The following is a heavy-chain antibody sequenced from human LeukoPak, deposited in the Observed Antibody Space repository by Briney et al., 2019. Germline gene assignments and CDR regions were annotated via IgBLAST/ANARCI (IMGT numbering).Heavy chain of an antibody. V-gene: IGHV1-18*01. CDR3: ARDLRTGTTLGIDY. CDR2: VSAYNGNT. J-gene: IGHJ4*02. CDR1: GYTFTSYG. Sequence: ASVKVSCKASGYTFTSYGISWVRQAPGQGLEWMGWVSAYNGNTNYAQKLQGRVTMTTDTSTSTAYMELRSLRSDDTAVYYCARDLRTGTTLGIDYWGQGTLVTVSS. D-gene: IGHD1-7*01.